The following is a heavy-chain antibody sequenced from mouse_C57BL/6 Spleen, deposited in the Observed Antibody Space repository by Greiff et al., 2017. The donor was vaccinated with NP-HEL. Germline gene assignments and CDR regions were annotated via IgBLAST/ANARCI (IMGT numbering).Heavy chain of an antibody. CDR1: GYAFSSSW. Sequence: VKLVESGPELVQPGASVKISCKASGYAFSSSWMNWVKQRPGKGLEWIGRIYPGDGDPNYNGKFKGKATLTADKSSSTAYMQLSSLTSEDSAVYFGARPPLYGSYAYYYAMDDWGQGTSVTVSS. J-gene: IGHJ4*01. V-gene: IGHV1-82*01. D-gene: IGHD2-1*01. CDR2: IYPGDGDP. CDR3: ARPPLYGSYAYYYAMDD.